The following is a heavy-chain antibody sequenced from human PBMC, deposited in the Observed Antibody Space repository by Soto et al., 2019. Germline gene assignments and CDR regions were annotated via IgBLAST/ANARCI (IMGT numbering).Heavy chain of an antibody. J-gene: IGHJ4*02. CDR3: ARDRKFCDSVTCFSPAGY. CDR2: IIPFLGIR. CDR1: GGTFSSDG. Sequence: VQLVQSGAEVKKPGSSVKVSCQASGGTFSSDGISWVRQASGRGLEWMGRIIPFLGIRNYAQRFQGRVTITADMSTNTAYMELSGLRSEDTAVYYCARDRKFCDSVTCFSPAGYWGQGTLVTVSS. D-gene: IGHD3-22*01. V-gene: IGHV1-69*04.